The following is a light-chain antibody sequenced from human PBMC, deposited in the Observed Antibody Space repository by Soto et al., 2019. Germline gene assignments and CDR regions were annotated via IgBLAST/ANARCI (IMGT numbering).Light chain of an antibody. CDR2: EDN. CDR1: SSDVGSYNL. J-gene: IGLJ2*01. Sequence: QSALTQPASVSGSPGQSITISCTGTSSDVGSYNLVSWYQQHPGKGPKLMIYEDNKRTSGVSNRFSGSKSGNTASLTISGLQAEDEADYYCCSYAGSSTFVVFGGGTKLTVL. V-gene: IGLV2-23*02. CDR3: CSYAGSSTFVV.